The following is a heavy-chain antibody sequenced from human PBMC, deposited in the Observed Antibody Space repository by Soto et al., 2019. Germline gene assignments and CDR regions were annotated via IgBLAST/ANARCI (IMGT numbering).Heavy chain of an antibody. CDR3: ARSSGYGVAY. D-gene: IGHD5-12*01. J-gene: IGHJ4*02. CDR2: IYYSGST. CDR1: GGSISSSSYY. Sequence: PSETLSLTCTVSGGSISSSSYYWGWIRQPPGKGLEWIGSIYYSGSTYYNPSLKSRVTISVDTSKNQFSLKLSSVTAADTAVYYCARSSGYGVAYWGQGTLVTVSS. V-gene: IGHV4-39*01.